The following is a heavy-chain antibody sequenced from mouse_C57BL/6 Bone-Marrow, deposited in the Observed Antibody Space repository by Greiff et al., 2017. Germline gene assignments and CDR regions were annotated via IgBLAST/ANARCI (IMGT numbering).Heavy chain of an antibody. D-gene: IGHD2-3*01. V-gene: IGHV1-55*01. CDR3: AREDDGYSSWFAY. CDR2: IYPGSGST. J-gene: IGHJ3*01. Sequence: VQLQQPGAELVKPGASVKMSCKASGYTFTSYWITWVKQRPGQGLAWIGDIYPGSGSTNYTEKFKSKATLTVDTSSSTAYMQLSSLTSEDSAVYYCAREDDGYSSWFAYWGQGTLVTVSA. CDR1: GYTFTSYW.